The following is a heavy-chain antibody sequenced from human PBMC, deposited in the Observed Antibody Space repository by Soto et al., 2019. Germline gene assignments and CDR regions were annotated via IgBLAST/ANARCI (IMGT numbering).Heavy chain of an antibody. CDR1: GFTFSSYG. CDR2: IWYDGSNK. Sequence: GGSLRLSCAASGFTFSSYGMHWVRQAPGKGLEWVAVIWYDGSNKYYADSVKGRFTISRDNSKNTLYLQMNSLRAEDTAVYYCARGSGHDAFDIWGQGTMVTVSS. D-gene: IGHD1-1*01. J-gene: IGHJ3*02. CDR3: ARGSGHDAFDI. V-gene: IGHV3-33*01.